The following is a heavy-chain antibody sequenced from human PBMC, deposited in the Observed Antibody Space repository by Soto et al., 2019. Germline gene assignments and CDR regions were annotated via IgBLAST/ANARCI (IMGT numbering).Heavy chain of an antibody. J-gene: IGHJ3*02. CDR1: GFTFSSYA. CDR2: ISYDGSSK. Sequence: QVQLVASGGGVVQPGRSLRLSCAASGFTFSSYAMHWVRQAPGKGPEWVAVISYDGSSKTYADSVKGQFTISRDNSKNSLFLQMNNLRPEDTAVYYCARRNSDYSSVWSDAFDIWGQGTMVTVSS. V-gene: IGHV3-30-3*01. CDR3: ARRNSDYSSVWSDAFDI. D-gene: IGHD6-19*01.